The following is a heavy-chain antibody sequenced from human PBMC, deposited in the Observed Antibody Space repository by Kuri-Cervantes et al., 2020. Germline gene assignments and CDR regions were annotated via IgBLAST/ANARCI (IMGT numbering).Heavy chain of an antibody. CDR3: ASGIKQGYYYYGMDV. J-gene: IGHJ6*02. CDR2: INPSGGST. V-gene: IGHV1-46*01. D-gene: IGHD2-21*01. Sequence: ASVKVSCKASGYTFTSYYMHWVRQAPGQGLEWMGIINPSGGSTSYAQKFQGRVTMTTDTSTSTACMELRSLRSDDTAVYYCASGIKQGYYYYGMDVWGQGTTVTVSS. CDR1: GYTFTSYY.